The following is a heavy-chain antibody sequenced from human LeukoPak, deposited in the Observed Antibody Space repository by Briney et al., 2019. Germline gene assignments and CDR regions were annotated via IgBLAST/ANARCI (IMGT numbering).Heavy chain of an antibody. CDR3: ARDSGSGSNDY. J-gene: IGHJ4*02. Sequence: ASVKVSCTASGYTFTSYAIHWVRQAPGQRLEWMGWISAGNGNTKYSQNFQGRVTFISNTSATTAFMELSSLRSEDAAVYYCARDSGSGSNDYWGQGTLVTVSS. CDR1: GYTFTSYA. D-gene: IGHD1-26*01. V-gene: IGHV1-3*01. CDR2: ISAGNGNT.